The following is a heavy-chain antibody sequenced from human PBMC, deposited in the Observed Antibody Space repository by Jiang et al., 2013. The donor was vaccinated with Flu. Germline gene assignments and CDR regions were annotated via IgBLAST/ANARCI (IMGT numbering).Heavy chain of an antibody. D-gene: IGHD3-10*01. V-gene: IGHV6-1*01. J-gene: IGHJ6*02. CDR1: GDSVSSNSAA. CDR3: ARASLIWFGELVLWDYYYGMDV. Sequence: PGLVKPSQTLSLTCAISGDSVSSNSAAWNWIRQSPSRGLEWLGRTYYRSKWYNDYAVSVKSRITINPDTSKNQFSLQLNSVTPEDTAVYYCARASLIWFGELVLWDYYYGMDVWGQGTTVTVSS. CDR2: TYYRSKWYN.